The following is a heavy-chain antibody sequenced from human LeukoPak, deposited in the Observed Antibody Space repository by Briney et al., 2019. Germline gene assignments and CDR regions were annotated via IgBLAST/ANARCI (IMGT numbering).Heavy chain of an antibody. D-gene: IGHD1-26*01. CDR2: ISSSSSYI. CDR1: GFTFSSYS. V-gene: IGHV3-21*04. J-gene: IGHJ4*02. CDR3: AKSYSATSSVSDY. Sequence: PGGSLRLSCAGSGFTFSSYSMNWVRQAPGKGLEWVSSISSSSSYIYYADSVKGRFTISRDNARNSLYLQMNSLRAEDTAVYYCAKSYSATSSVSDYWGQGTLVTVSS.